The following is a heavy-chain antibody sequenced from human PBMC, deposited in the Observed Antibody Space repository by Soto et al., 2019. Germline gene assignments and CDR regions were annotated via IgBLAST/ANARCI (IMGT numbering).Heavy chain of an antibody. V-gene: IGHV1-46*03. D-gene: IGHD3-10*01. Sequence: QVQLVQSGAEVKKPGASVKVSCKASGYTFTSYYMHWVRQAPGQGLEWMGIINPSGGSTSYAQKCQGRVTMNRDTSTSTVYMGLSSVRSEDTAVYYCAGVGHYYGSGRWFDPWGQGTLVTVSS. CDR1: GYTFTSYY. J-gene: IGHJ5*02. CDR3: AGVGHYYGSGRWFDP. CDR2: INPSGGST.